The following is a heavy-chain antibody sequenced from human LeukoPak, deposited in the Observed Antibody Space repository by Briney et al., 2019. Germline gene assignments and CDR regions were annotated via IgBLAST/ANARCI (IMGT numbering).Heavy chain of an antibody. D-gene: IGHD6-19*01. J-gene: IGHJ6*02. Sequence: ASVKVSCKASGYTFTSYAMNWVRQAPGQGLEWMGWINTNTGSPTYAQGFTGRFVFSLDTSVSTAYLQISSLKAEDTAVYYCARDYSIAVAGNNYYYYGMDVWGQGTTVTVSS. CDR1: GYTFTSYA. V-gene: IGHV7-4-1*02. CDR2: INTNTGSP. CDR3: ARDYSIAVAGNNYYYYGMDV.